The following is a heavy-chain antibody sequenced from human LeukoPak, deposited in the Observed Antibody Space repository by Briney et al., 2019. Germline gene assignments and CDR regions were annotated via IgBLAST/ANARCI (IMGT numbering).Heavy chain of an antibody. CDR3: TTDEMATMIS. CDR2: IKSKTDGGTT. Sequence: GGSLRLSCAASGFTFNTYTMSWVRQAPGKGLEWVGRIKSKTDGGTTDYAAPVKGRFTISRDDSKNTLYLQMNSLKTEDTAVYYCTTDEMATMISWGQGTLVTVSS. J-gene: IGHJ4*02. V-gene: IGHV3-15*01. D-gene: IGHD5-24*01. CDR1: GFTFNTYT.